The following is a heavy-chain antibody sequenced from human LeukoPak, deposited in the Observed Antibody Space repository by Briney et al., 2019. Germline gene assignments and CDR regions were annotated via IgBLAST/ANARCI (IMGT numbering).Heavy chain of an antibody. CDR3: ARGPHRPSRRYCSGGSCYSTQISNWFDP. CDR2: ISAYNGNT. Sequence: ASVKVSCKASGYTFTSYGISWVRQAPGQGLEWMGWISAYNGNTNYAQKLQGRVTMTTDTSTSTAYMELRSLRSDDTAVYYCARGPHRPSRRYCSGGSCYSTQISNWFDPWGQGTLVTVSS. CDR1: GYTFTSYG. D-gene: IGHD2-15*01. J-gene: IGHJ5*02. V-gene: IGHV1-18*01.